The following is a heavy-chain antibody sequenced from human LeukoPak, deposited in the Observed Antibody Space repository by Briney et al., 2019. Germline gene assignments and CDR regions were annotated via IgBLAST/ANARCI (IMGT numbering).Heavy chain of an antibody. D-gene: IGHD1-26*01. CDR2: ISYAGSNK. J-gene: IGHJ4*02. CDR1: GFTFSSYA. CDR3: ARDLIVESEEGY. Sequence: PGGSLRLSCAASGFTFSSYAMHWVRQAPGKGLEWVAVISYAGSNKYYADSVNGRFTISRDNSKNTLYLQMNSLRAEDTAVYYCARDLIVESEEGYWGQGTLVTVSS. V-gene: IGHV3-30*04.